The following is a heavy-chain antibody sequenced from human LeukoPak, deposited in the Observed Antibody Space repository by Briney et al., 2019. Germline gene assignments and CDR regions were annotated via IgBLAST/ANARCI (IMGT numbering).Heavy chain of an antibody. CDR3: ARERGSGSYYSPYYYYMDV. D-gene: IGHD3-10*01. CDR2: INHSGST. V-gene: IGHV4-34*01. J-gene: IGHJ6*03. Sequence: PSATLSLTCAVYGGSFSGYYWSWIRQPPGKGLEWIGEINHSGSTNYNPSLKSRVTISVDTSKNQFSLKLSSVTAADTAVYYCARERGSGSYYSPYYYYMDVWGKGTTVTVSS. CDR1: GGSFSGYY.